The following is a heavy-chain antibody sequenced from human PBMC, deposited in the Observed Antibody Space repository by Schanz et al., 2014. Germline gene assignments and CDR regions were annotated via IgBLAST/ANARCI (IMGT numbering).Heavy chain of an antibody. CDR3: AGAVATIRADSFDI. CDR1: GLIFSTYT. CDR2: ISFSGNTI. J-gene: IGHJ3*02. D-gene: IGHD5-12*01. Sequence: EVQLVESGGGLVRPGGSLRLSCTTSGLIFSTYTLNWVRQAPGKGLEWISYISFSGNTIYYADSVQGRFTISRDNSKNALYLQMDSLRAEDTAVYYCAGAVATIRADSFDIWGQGTMVAVSS. V-gene: IGHV3-48*01.